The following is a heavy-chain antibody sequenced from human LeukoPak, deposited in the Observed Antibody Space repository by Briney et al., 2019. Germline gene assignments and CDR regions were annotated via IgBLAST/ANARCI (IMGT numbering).Heavy chain of an antibody. Sequence: GGSLRLSCAVSEFSVSSNYMNWGRQAPRKGLEWVSVIYSGGATYYADSVRGRFTISRDNSKNMVSLQMTSLGAEDTAVYYCARGRFSGPDDYWGQGTLVTVSS. CDR2: IYSGGAT. V-gene: IGHV3-53*01. J-gene: IGHJ4*02. CDR1: EFSVSSNY. D-gene: IGHD6-19*01. CDR3: ARGRFSGPDDY.